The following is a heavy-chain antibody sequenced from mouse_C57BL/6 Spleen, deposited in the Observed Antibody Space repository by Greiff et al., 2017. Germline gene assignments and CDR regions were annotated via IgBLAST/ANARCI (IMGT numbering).Heavy chain of an antibody. Sequence: EVQLVESGTVLARPGASVKLSCKTSGYTFTSYWMHWVKQRPGPGLEWIGALYPGNSDTSYNQKFKGKATLTAGTSASTAYMDLSSLTNEDAAVYYCTREAYWGQGTLVTVSA. CDR2: LYPGNSDT. J-gene: IGHJ3*01. CDR1: GYTFTSYW. V-gene: IGHV1-5*01. CDR3: TREAY.